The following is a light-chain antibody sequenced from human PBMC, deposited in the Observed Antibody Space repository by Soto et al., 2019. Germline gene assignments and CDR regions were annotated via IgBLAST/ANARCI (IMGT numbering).Light chain of an antibody. J-gene: IGKJ1*01. Sequence: DIHITQSPSTLPASLVYRVTITCRASQSISNWLAWYQQKPGTAPKVLIYHASNLQSGVPSRFSGSGSGTEFTLKIRSLQPDDFETYYCKQYNSYSPPFGQGTXVEIK. CDR3: KQYNSYSPP. CDR2: HAS. V-gene: IGKV1-5*01. CDR1: QSISNW.